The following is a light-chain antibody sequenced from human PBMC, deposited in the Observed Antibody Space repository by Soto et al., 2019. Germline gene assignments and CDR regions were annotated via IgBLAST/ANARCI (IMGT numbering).Light chain of an antibody. CDR3: CSHAVLINFWV. J-gene: IGLJ3*02. V-gene: IGLV2-8*01. Sequence: QSALTQPPSASGSPGQEVTISCTGTSSDVGRYNYVSWYQHHPGKAPKLMIYEVTKRPSGVPDRFSGSKSGNTASLTVSGLQADYEAEYVCCSHAVLINFWVFGRGTKVTVL. CDR2: EVT. CDR1: SSDVGRYNY.